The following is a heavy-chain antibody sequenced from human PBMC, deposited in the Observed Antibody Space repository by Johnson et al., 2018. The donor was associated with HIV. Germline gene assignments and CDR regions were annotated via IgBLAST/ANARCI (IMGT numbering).Heavy chain of an antibody. CDR3: AKGADYADYEGAFDI. J-gene: IGHJ3*02. CDR2: IYSGGSS. V-gene: IGHV3-66*01. D-gene: IGHD4-17*01. CDR1: GFTFSDYY. Sequence: VQLVESGGGLVKPGGSLRLSCAASGFTFSDYYMSWIRQAPGKGLEWVSVIYSGGSSYYADSVKGRFTISRDNSKNTLYLQMNSLRVEDTAVYYCAKGADYADYEGAFDIWGQGTMVTVSS.